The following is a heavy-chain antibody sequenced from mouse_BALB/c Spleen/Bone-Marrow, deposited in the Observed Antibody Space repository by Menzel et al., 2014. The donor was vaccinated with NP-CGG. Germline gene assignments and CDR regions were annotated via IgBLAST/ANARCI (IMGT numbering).Heavy chain of an antibody. V-gene: IGHV1-69*02. Sequence: VQPQQSGAELVKPGAPVKLSCKASGYTFTSYWMNWVKQRPGRGLEWIGRIDPSDSETHYNQKFKDKATLTVGKSSSTAYIQVSSLTSEDSAVYHCARALGDGYYYAMDYWGQGTSVTVSS. CDR2: IDPSDSET. J-gene: IGHJ4*01. CDR1: GYTFTSYW. D-gene: IGHD2-3*01. CDR3: ARALGDGYYYAMDY.